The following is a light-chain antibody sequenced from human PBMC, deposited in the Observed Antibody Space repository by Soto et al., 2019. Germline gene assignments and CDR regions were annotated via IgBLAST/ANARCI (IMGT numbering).Light chain of an antibody. CDR1: QSVSNN. J-gene: IGKJ1*01. CDR3: LQYDNWHRT. V-gene: IGKV3-15*01. Sequence: EIVITQSPAILSVSPGARATLSCRAGQSVSNNLAWYQQKPGQTPRLVIYGASNRATGVPARFSGSGSGTDFTLTISSLQPEDFAVYYCLQYDNWHRTFGQGTKVDIK. CDR2: GAS.